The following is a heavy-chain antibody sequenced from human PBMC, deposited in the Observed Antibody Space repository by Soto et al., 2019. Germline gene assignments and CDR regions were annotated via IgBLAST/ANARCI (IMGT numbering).Heavy chain of an antibody. V-gene: IGHV3-15*01. CDR2: IKSKTDGGTT. D-gene: IGHD5-12*01. CDR1: GFTFSNAW. CDR3: TTERVATISASYY. J-gene: IGHJ4*02. Sequence: EVQLVESGGGLVKPGGSLRLSCAASGFTFSNAWMSWVRQAPGKGLEWVGRIKSKTDGGTTDYAAPVKGRFTISRDDLKNTLYLQMNSLKTEDTAVYYCTTERVATISASYYWGQGTLVTVSS.